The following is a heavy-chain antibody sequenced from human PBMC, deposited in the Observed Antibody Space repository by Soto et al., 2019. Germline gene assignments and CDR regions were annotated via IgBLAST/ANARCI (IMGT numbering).Heavy chain of an antibody. D-gene: IGHD2-2*01. CDR1: GYSFSSLG. J-gene: IGHJ4*02. CDR2: IHGGNGNT. V-gene: IGHV1-3*01. CDR3: TNSYCGSMSCLGNY. Sequence: QVQLVQSGAEVKKPGASVKVSCKASGYSFSSLGMHWVRQAPGQRLEWMGWIHGGNGNTKYSQKYQGRVTMTRDTSASTAYMELSSLTSEATAVYYCTNSYCGSMSCLGNYWGQGSLVTVPS.